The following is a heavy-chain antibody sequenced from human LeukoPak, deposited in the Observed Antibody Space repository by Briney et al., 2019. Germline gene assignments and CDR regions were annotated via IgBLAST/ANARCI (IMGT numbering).Heavy chain of an antibody. J-gene: IGHJ4*02. Sequence: GGSLRLSCAASGFTFGDAWMSWVRQAPGKGLEWVGRIKRKTDGGTTDYAAPVKGRFTISRDESKNTLYLQMNSLKTEDTAVYYCTTGEMATSFDYWGQGTLVTVSS. V-gene: IGHV3-15*01. CDR2: IKRKTDGGTT. CDR1: GFTFGDAW. D-gene: IGHD5-24*01. CDR3: TTGEMATSFDY.